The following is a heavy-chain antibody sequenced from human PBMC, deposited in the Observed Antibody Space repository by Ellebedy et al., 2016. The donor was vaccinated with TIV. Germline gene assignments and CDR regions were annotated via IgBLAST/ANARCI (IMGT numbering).Heavy chain of an antibody. CDR2: ISGSGGST. J-gene: IGHJ4*02. CDR3: AKAIPITMVRGVMCPPDY. Sequence: GESLKISCAASGFTFSSYAMSWVRQAPGKGLEWVSAISGSGGSTYYADSVKGRFTISRDNSKNTLYLQMNSLRAEDTAVYYCAKAIPITMVRGVMCPPDYWGQGTLVTVSS. V-gene: IGHV3-23*01. CDR1: GFTFSSYA. D-gene: IGHD3-10*01.